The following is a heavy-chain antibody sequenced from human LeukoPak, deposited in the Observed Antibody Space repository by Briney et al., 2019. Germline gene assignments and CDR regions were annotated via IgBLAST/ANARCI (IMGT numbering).Heavy chain of an antibody. V-gene: IGHV1-69*06. Sequence: SVKVSCKASGGTFSSYAISWVRQAPGQGLEWMGGIIPIFGTANYAQKFQGRVTITADKSTSTAYMELSSLRSEDTAVYYCAFWVATTYYYDSSGYSPSGYFDYWGQGTLVTVSS. CDR1: GGTFSSYA. J-gene: IGHJ4*02. CDR2: IIPIFGTA. CDR3: AFWVATTYYYDSSGYSPSGYFDY. D-gene: IGHD3-22*01.